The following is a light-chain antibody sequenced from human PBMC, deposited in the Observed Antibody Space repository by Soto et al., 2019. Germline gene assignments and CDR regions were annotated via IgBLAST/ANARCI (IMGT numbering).Light chain of an antibody. Sequence: QSVLTQPASVSGSPGQSITISCTGTSSDVGSYNFVSWYQQHPGKAPKLMIFEVSNRPSGVSNRFSGSKSGNTASLTISGLQAEDEADYYSTSYTSGTYVFGTGTKLTVL. CDR3: TSYTSGTYV. CDR2: EVS. V-gene: IGLV2-14*01. J-gene: IGLJ1*01. CDR1: SSDVGSYNF.